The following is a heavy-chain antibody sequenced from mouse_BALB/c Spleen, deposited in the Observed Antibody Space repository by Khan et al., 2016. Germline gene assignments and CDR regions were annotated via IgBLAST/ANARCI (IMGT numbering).Heavy chain of an antibody. CDR1: GYAFTNYL. V-gene: IGHV1-54*01. CDR2: INPGSGGT. D-gene: IGHD2-14*01. J-gene: IGHJ1*01. CDR3: ARGYDWYFDV. Sequence: VQLQESGAELVRPGTSVKVSCKASGYAFTNYLIEWVKQRPGQGLEWIGVINPGSGGTTYTEKFKGKATLTADKSSSTAYMQLSSLTSDDSAVYFCARGYDWYFDVWGAGTTVTVSS.